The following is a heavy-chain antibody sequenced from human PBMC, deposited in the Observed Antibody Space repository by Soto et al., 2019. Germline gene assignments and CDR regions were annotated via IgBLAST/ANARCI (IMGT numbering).Heavy chain of an antibody. CDR3: ARNQGRYGSGSYYSVFYYGMDV. CDR2: IYYSGST. J-gene: IGHJ6*02. Sequence: SETLSLTCTVSGGSISSYYWSWIRQPPGKGLEWIGYIYYSGSTNYNPSLKSRVTISVDTSKNQFSLKLSSVTAADTAVYYCARNQGRYGSGSYYSVFYYGMDVWGQGTTVTVS. V-gene: IGHV4-59*01. D-gene: IGHD3-10*01. CDR1: GGSISSYY.